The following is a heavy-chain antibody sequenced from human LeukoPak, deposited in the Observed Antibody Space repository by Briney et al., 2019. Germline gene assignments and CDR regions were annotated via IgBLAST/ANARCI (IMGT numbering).Heavy chain of an antibody. CDR3: AKMGGSTVTTYDAFDI. CDR1: GFTFSSYG. J-gene: IGHJ3*02. V-gene: IGHV3-30*18. CDR2: ISYDGSNK. Sequence: GGSLRLSGAASGFTFSSYGMHWVRQAPGKGLEWVAVISYDGSNKYYADSVKGRFTISRDNSKNTLYLQMNSLRAEDTAVYYCAKMGGSTVTTYDAFDIWGQGTMVTVSS. D-gene: IGHD4-17*01.